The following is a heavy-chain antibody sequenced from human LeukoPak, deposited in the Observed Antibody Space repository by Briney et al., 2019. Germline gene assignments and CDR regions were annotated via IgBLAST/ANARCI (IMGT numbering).Heavy chain of an antibody. CDR2: NQYTGST. J-gene: IGHJ4*02. Sequence: SGGPSLPFPVSGGPIRRYQWTRFRPPPGKGPEWVGPNQYTGSTTYIPSLKSRVTISVDTSKNQFSLKLTSVTAADTAVYYCARGPAAGIDTGHYDYWGQGTLVTVSS. D-gene: IGHD6-13*01. CDR1: GGPIRRYQ. CDR3: ARGPAAGIDTGHYDY. V-gene: IGHV4-59*01.